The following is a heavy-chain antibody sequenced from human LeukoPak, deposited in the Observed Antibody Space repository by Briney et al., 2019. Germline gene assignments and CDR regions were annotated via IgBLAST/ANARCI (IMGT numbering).Heavy chain of an antibody. V-gene: IGHV3-30*04. CDR1: GFTFRRYS. Sequence: RGSLRLSCVGSGFTFRRYSMNWVRQAPGKGLEWVAVISYDGSHEYYADSVKGRFTISRDNSNDTLYLRMDSLRAEDTAVYFCARGRYCSGTTCNTRFDYWGQGTLVTVSS. D-gene: IGHD2-15*01. J-gene: IGHJ4*02. CDR3: ARGRYCSGTTCNTRFDY. CDR2: ISYDGSHE.